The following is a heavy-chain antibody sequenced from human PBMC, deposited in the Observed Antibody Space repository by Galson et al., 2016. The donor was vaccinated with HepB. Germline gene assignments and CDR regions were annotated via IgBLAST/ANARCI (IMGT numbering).Heavy chain of an antibody. CDR3: ARARRSGSGWYFDY. CDR1: GGSITITDYY. J-gene: IGHJ4*02. Sequence: TLSLTCTVSGGSITITDYYWSWIRQHPGTGLEWIGYIYYSGTTYYSPSLKSRVTISVDTSKSQFPRRLSSVTAADTAVYYCARARRSGSGWYFDYWGQGALVTVSS. D-gene: IGHD3-10*01. CDR2: IYYSGTT. V-gene: IGHV4-31*03.